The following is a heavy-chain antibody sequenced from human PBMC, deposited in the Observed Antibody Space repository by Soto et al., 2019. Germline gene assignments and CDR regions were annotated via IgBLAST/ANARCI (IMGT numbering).Heavy chain of an antibody. V-gene: IGHV4-34*01. J-gene: IGHJ4*02. Sequence: SESLSLTCAVYGGSFSGYYWSWIRQPPGKGLEWIGEINHSGSTNYNASLKSRVTISVDKSKNHFSLKLSSVTAADTAVYYCARAWGADYWGQGTLVTVSS. CDR2: INHSGST. CDR1: GGSFSGYY. CDR3: ARAWGADY. D-gene: IGHD3-16*01.